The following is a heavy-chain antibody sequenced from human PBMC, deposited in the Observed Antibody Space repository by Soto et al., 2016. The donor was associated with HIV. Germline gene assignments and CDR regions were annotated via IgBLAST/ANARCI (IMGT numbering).Heavy chain of an antibody. CDR2: IGTAGDT. Sequence: EVQLVESGGGLVQPGGSLRLSCAASGFTFSSYDMHWVRQPTGKGLEWVSTIGTAGDTYYPGSVKGRFTISRENAKNSLYLQMNSLRAGDTAVYYCARDPRTTNYYYYMDVWGKGTTVTVSS. CDR1: GFTFSSYD. D-gene: IGHD1-7*01. CDR3: ARDPRTTNYYYYMDV. V-gene: IGHV3-13*04. J-gene: IGHJ6*03.